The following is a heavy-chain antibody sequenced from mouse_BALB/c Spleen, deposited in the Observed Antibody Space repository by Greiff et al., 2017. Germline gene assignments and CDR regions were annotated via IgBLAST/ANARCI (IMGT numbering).Heavy chain of an antibody. CDR2: INPYNGDT. J-gene: IGHJ2*01. CDR1: GYSFTGYF. V-gene: IGHV1-20*02. D-gene: IGHD2-2*01. Sequence: EVQRVESGPELVKPGASVKISCKASGYSFTGYFMNWVMQSHGKSLEWIGRINPYNGDTFYNQKFKGKATLTVDKSSSTAHMELRSLASEDSAVYYCARGGYDDYWGQGTTLTVSS. CDR3: ARGGYDDY.